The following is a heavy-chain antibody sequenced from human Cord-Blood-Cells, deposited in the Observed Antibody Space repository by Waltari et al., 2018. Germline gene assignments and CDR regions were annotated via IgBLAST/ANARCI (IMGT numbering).Heavy chain of an antibody. V-gene: IGHV1-2*02. Sequence: QVQLVQSGAEVKKPGASVKVSCKASGYTFTGHYMNWVRQAPGQGLEWMGWINPNSAGTNYAQKFKGRVTMTRDTSISTAYMELSRLRSDDTAVYYCARRVYGSSAEGFDYWGQGTLVTVSS. D-gene: IGHD6-6*01. J-gene: IGHJ4*02. CDR1: GYTFTGHY. CDR2: INPNSAGT. CDR3: ARRVYGSSAEGFDY.